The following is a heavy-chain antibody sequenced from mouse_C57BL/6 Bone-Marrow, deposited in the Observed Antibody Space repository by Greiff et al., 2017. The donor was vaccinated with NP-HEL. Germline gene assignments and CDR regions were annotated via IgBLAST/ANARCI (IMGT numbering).Heavy chain of an antibody. J-gene: IGHJ1*03. Sequence: EVQLQQSVAELVRPGASVKLSCTASGFNFKNTYMHWVKQRPEQGLEWIGRIDPANGNTNYAPKFQGKATITADTSSTTAYLQLSSLTSEDTAIYYGASGFSLCYGGSYGYFDVWGTGTTVTVSS. CDR1: GFNFKNTY. D-gene: IGHD1-1*01. CDR2: IDPANGNT. CDR3: ASGFSLCYGGSYGYFDV. V-gene: IGHV14-3*01.